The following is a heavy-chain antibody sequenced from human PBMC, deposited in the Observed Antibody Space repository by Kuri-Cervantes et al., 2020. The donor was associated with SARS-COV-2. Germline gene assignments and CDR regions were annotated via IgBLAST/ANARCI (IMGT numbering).Heavy chain of an antibody. V-gene: IGHV1-46*01. CDR1: GYTFTNYY. D-gene: IGHD3-22*01. CDR2: INPSGGST. Sequence: ASVKVSCKASGYTFTNYYMHWVRQAPGQGLEWMGIINPSGGSTSYAQKFQGRVTMTRDTSTSTVYMELSSLRSEDTAVYYCARDVFPAYYYDSSGPTPGMWWGQGTLVTVSS. J-gene: IGHJ4*02. CDR3: ARDVFPAYYYDSSGPTPGMW.